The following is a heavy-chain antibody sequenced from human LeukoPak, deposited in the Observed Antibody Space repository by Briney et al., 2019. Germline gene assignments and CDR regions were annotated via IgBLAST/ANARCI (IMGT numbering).Heavy chain of an antibody. D-gene: IGHD3-3*01. CDR3: AREGPFWSGNYQGN. Sequence: PGGSLRLSCTASGFTFSGYWMNWVRQAPGKGLVWVSRIGSDGGSTTYADSVKGRFTISRDNAKNTLYLQMASLRAEDTAVYYCAREGPFWSGNYQGNWGQGTLVTVSS. V-gene: IGHV3-74*03. CDR2: IGSDGGST. J-gene: IGHJ4*02. CDR1: GFTFSGYW.